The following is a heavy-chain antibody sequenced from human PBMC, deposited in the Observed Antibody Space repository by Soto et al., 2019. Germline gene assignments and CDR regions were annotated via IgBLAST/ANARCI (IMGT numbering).Heavy chain of an antibody. CDR2: ISSSSYI. CDR3: GRDRSRGWFNP. V-gene: IGHV3-21*01. D-gene: IGHD3-10*01. Sequence: GGSLRLSCAASGFTFSSYSMNWVRQAPGKGLEWVSSISSSSYIYYADSVKGRFTISRDNAKNSLYLQMNSLRAEDTAVYYCGRDRSRGWFNPGAQEPLVTVSS. J-gene: IGHJ5*02. CDR1: GFTFSSYS.